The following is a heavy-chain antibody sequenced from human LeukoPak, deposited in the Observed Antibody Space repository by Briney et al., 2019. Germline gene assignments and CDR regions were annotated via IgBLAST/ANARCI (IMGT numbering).Heavy chain of an antibody. D-gene: IGHD3-3*01. J-gene: IGHJ4*02. CDR2: IYPGDSDT. V-gene: IGHV5-51*01. CDR3: ARLPLYYDSWSGYFDY. CDR1: GGTFSSYA. Sequence: GASVKVSCKASGGTFSSYAISWVRQMPGKGLEWMGIIYPGDSDTRYSPSFQGQVTISADKSISTAYLQWSSLKASDTAMYYCARLPLYYDSWSGYFDYWGQGTLVTVSS.